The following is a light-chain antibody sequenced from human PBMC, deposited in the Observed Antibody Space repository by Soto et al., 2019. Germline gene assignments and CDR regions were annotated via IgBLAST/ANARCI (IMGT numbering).Light chain of an antibody. V-gene: IGLV2-11*01. CDR3: CSYAGSYTLV. CDR1: SSDVGGYNY. Sequence: QSALTQPRSVSGSPGQSVTISCTGTSSDVGGYNYVSWYQQHPGKAPKLMIYDVSKRPSGVTDRFSGSKSGNAASLTISGLPAEDEADYYCCSYAGSYTLVFGGGTKLTVL. J-gene: IGLJ2*01. CDR2: DVS.